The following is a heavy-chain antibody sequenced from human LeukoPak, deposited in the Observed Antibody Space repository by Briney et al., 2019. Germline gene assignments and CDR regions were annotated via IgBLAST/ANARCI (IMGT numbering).Heavy chain of an antibody. CDR1: GYTFTSYG. V-gene: IGHV1-18*01. D-gene: IGHD1-26*01. Sequence: ASVKVSCKASGYTFTSYGISWVRQAPGQGLEWMGWISAYNGNTNYAQKLQGRVTMTTDTSTSTAYMELRSLRSDDTAVYYCARDSALSGSHHEDPGEYWGQGTLVTVSS. J-gene: IGHJ4*02. CDR3: ARDSALSGSHHEDPGEY. CDR2: ISAYNGNT.